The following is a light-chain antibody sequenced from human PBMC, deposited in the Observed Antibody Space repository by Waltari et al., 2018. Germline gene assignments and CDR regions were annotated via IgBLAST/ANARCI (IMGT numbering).Light chain of an antibody. CDR1: QSLSSYF. V-gene: IGKV3-20*01. CDR3: QQYGSSPVT. Sequence: EIVLTQSPDTLSLSPGEGATLSCSASQSLSSYFLAWYQHKPGQGPRLLIYAASSRATGIPGRFSGGKSGTDFILTISRLEPEDFAVYYCQQYGSSPVTFGQGTRLEIK. J-gene: IGKJ5*01. CDR2: AAS.